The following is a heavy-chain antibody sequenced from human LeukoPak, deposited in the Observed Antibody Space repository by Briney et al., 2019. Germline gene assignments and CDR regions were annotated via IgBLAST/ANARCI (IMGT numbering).Heavy chain of an antibody. D-gene: IGHD2-15*01. V-gene: IGHV3-48*04. CDR1: GFSFSSHN. CDR3: ARDGGFCSGGFCYRLFDP. CDR2: ISDSSITM. J-gene: IGHJ5*02. Sequence: GGSLRLSCAASGFSFSSHNMVWVRQPPGKGLEWISYISDSSITMYYADSVKGRFTISRDNAKNSLYLQMNSLRAEDTAVYYCARDGGFCSGGFCYRLFDPWGQGTLVTVSS.